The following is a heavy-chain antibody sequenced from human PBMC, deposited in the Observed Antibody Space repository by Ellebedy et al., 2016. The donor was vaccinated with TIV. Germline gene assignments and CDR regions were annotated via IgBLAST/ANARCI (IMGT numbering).Heavy chain of an antibody. D-gene: IGHD3-22*01. V-gene: IGHV3-74*01. J-gene: IGHJ4*02. Sequence: GESLKISXAASESTFSNYWMHWVRQAPGKGLVWVSRIDFDGSGTSYVDSVKGRFTISRDNAKNMLYLQMNSLRAEDTAVYYCARAIGSGSSYWGQGTLVTVSS. CDR1: ESTFSNYW. CDR3: ARAIGSGSSY. CDR2: IDFDGSGT.